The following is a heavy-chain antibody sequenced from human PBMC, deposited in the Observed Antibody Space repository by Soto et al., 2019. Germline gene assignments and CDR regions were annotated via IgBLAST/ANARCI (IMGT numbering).Heavy chain of an antibody. D-gene: IGHD6-19*01. Sequence: ASVKVSCKASGYTFTSYAMHWVRQAPGQRLEWMGWINAGNGNTKYSQKFQGRVTITRDTSASTAYMELSSLRSEDTAVYYCAREGDIAVADRFDDWGQGTLVTVSS. J-gene: IGHJ4*02. CDR2: INAGNGNT. CDR1: GYTFTSYA. CDR3: AREGDIAVADRFDD. V-gene: IGHV1-3*01.